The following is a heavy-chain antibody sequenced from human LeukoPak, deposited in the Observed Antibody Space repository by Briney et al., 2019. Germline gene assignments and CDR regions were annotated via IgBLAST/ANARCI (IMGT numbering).Heavy chain of an antibody. D-gene: IGHD6-19*01. CDR3: ARDSGQQWLVDYFDY. Sequence: GGSLRLSCAASGFTFSSYALHWVRQAPGKGLEWGALISYDGSNKYYTDSVKGRFTISRDNSKNTLYLQMNTLRAEDTAVYYCARDSGQQWLVDYFDYWGQGTLVTVSS. CDR1: GFTFSSYA. V-gene: IGHV3-30*04. CDR2: ISYDGSNK. J-gene: IGHJ4*02.